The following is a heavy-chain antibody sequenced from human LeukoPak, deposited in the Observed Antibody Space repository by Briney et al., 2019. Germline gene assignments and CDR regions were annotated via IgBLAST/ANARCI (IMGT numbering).Heavy chain of an antibody. Sequence: GGSLRLSCAASGFTFDDYGMNWVRQGPGKGLEWVSGINWNGGSTGYADSVKGRFTISRDNAKNSLYLQMNSLRAEDTAVYYCARNKYSDYRAVEDYWGQGTLVTVSS. V-gene: IGHV3-20*04. D-gene: IGHD4-11*01. CDR1: GFTFDDYG. J-gene: IGHJ4*02. CDR3: ARNKYSDYRAVEDY. CDR2: INWNGGST.